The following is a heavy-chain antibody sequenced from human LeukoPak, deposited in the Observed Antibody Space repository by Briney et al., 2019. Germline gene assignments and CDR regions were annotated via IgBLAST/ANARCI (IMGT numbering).Heavy chain of an antibody. D-gene: IGHD1-26*01. Sequence: GWINTNTGNPTYAQGFTGRFVFSLDTSVSTAYLQISSLKAEDTAVYYCARVLVGASDAFDIWGQGTMVTVSS. CDR2: INTNTGNP. CDR3: ARVLVGASDAFDI. V-gene: IGHV7-4-1*02. J-gene: IGHJ3*02.